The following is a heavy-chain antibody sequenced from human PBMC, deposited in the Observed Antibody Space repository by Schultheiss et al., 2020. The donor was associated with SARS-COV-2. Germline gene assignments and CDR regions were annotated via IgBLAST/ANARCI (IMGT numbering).Heavy chain of an antibody. CDR3: ARVEAAGNFDY. D-gene: IGHD6-13*01. J-gene: IGHJ4*02. CDR1: GYTFTGYY. CDR2: INPNSGGT. V-gene: IGHV1-2*02. Sequence: ASVKVSCKASGYTFTGYYMHWVRQAPGQGLEWMGWINPNSGGTNYAQKFQGRVTMTRDTSTSTVYMELSSLRSEDTAVYYCARVEAAGNFDYWGQGTLVTVSS.